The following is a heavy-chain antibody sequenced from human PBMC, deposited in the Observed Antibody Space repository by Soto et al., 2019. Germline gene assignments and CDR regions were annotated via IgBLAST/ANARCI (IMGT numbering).Heavy chain of an antibody. CDR1: GFTFSGSA. D-gene: IGHD6-6*01. CDR2: IRSKANSYAT. Sequence: PGGSLRLSCAASGFTFSGSAMQWVRQASGKGLEWVGRIRSKANSYATAYAASVKGRFTISRDDSKNTAYLQMNSLKTEDTAVYYCTRHPSGGSSVWFDPWGQGTLVTVSS. J-gene: IGHJ5*02. V-gene: IGHV3-73*01. CDR3: TRHPSGGSSVWFDP.